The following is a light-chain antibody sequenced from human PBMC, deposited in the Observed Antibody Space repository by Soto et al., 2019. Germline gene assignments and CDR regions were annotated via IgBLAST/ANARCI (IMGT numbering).Light chain of an antibody. V-gene: IGKV1-39*01. CDR3: QQSYSFWT. Sequence: TRPGTVKDIVTLTFRASQSIGNHLNWYRQKPGKPPDLLIYAASSLHSGVPSRFSGSGSGTDFTLTISSLQPEDFATFYCQQSYSFWTFGQ. J-gene: IGKJ1*01. CDR2: AAS. CDR1: QSIGNH.